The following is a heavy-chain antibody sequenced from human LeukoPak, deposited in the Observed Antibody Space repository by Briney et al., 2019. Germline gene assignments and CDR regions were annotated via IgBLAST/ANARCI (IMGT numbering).Heavy chain of an antibody. CDR2: ISWNSGYI. CDR1: GFTFNSYA. V-gene: IGHV3-9*01. J-gene: IGHJ3*02. Sequence: GGSLRLSCAASGFTFNSYAMSWVRQAPGKGLGWVSGISWNSGYIGYADSVKGRFTISRDNAKNSLYLQMNSLRAEDTALYYCAKVITSGASDAFDIWGQGTMVTVSS. D-gene: IGHD1-20*01. CDR3: AKVITSGASDAFDI.